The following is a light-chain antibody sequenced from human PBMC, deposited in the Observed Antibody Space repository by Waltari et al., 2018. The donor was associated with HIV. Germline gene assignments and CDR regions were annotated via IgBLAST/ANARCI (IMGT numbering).Light chain of an antibody. V-gene: IGLV3-21*02. CDR1: NIGTKS. Sequence: SYVLTQPPSVSVAPGQTARITCGGNNIGTKSVHWYKHKPGQAPVLVIYDDGDRPSWIPERVSGSHAGKTATLTISRVEAGDEADDYCQVWDSSSDHYVFGSGSKVTV. CDR2: DDG. J-gene: IGLJ1*01. CDR3: QVWDSSSDHYV.